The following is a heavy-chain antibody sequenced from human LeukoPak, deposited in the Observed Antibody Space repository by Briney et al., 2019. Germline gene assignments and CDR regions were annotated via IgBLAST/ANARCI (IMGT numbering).Heavy chain of an antibody. D-gene: IGHD2-21*02. CDR1: GFTFSSYS. V-gene: IGHV3-21*01. CDR3: ARGVIFCGGDCYQYYYYYYMDV. J-gene: IGHJ6*03. Sequence: SGGPLRLSCAASGFTFSSYSMNWVRQAPGKGLEWVSSISSSSSYIYYADSVKGRFTISRDNAKNSLYLQMNSLRAEDTAVYYCARGVIFCGGDCYQYYYYYYMDVWGKGTTVTVSS. CDR2: ISSSSSYI.